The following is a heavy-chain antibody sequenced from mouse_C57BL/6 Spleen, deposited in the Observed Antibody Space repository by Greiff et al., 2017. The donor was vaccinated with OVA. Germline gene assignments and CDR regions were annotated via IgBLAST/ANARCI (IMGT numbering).Heavy chain of an antibody. D-gene: IGHD2-3*01. J-gene: IGHJ1*03. CDR1: GYSITSGYY. V-gene: IGHV3-6*01. CDR2: ISYDGSN. CDR3: ARASFYDGYPYWYFDV. Sequence: EVKLVESGPGLVKPSQSLSLTCSVTGYSITSGYYWNWIRQFPGNKLEWMGYISYDGSNNYNPSLKNRISITRDTSKNQFFLKLNSVTTEDTATYYCARASFYDGYPYWYFDVWGTGTTVTVSS.